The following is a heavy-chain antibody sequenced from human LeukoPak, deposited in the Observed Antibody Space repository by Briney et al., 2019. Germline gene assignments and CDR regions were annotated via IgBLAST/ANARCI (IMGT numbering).Heavy chain of an antibody. CDR2: ISSSGSTI. V-gene: IGHV3-48*03. CDR3: VGDLGQAYDTCDNWFDP. D-gene: IGHD3-22*01. CDR1: GFTFSSYE. J-gene: IGHJ5*02. Sequence: GGSLRLSCAASGFTFSSYEMNWVRPAPGKGLEWVSYISSSGSTIYYADSVKGRFTISRDNAKNTLNLQMNSLRAEDTAVYYCVGDLGQAYDTCDNWFDPWGQGTLVTVPS.